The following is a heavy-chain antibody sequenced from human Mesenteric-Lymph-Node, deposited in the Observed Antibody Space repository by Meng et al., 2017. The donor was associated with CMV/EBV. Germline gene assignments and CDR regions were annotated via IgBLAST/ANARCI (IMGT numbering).Heavy chain of an antibody. D-gene: IGHD1-7*01. CDR1: GGSISSYY. J-gene: IGHJ4*02. CDR3: ARGDNWNFFGIDF. Sequence: SETLSLTCTVSGGSISSYYWSWIRQPPGKGLEWIGHIYYSGSTNYNPSLQSRVTISVDTSKNQFSLKLSSLTAADTAVYYCARGDNWNFFGIDFWGQGTLVTVSS. CDR2: IYYSGST. V-gene: IGHV4-59*01.